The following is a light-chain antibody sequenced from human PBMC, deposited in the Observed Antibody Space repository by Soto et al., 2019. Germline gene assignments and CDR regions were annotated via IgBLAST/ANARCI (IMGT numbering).Light chain of an antibody. J-gene: IGLJ3*02. Sequence: QSVLTQPPSASGTPGQRVTISCSGSSSNSGSNYVYWYQQFPGTAPKLLIYSNNQRPSGVPDRFSGSKSGNSASLAIRGLRSEDEADYYCDAWEGNLIGRLFGGGTKVTVL. CDR3: DAWEGNLIGRL. V-gene: IGLV1-47*02. CDR1: SSNSGSNY. CDR2: SNN.